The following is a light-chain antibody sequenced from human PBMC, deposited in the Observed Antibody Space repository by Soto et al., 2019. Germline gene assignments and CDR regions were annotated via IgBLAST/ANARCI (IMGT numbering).Light chain of an antibody. V-gene: IGLV2-14*01. Sequence: QSALTQPASVSGSPGQSITISCTGTSSDIGGYNYVSWYQHHPGKAPKLMIYEVSNRPSGDSNRFSGSKSGNTASLTISGLQAEDEADYYCSSYTSSSTVVFGGGTQLTVL. CDR1: SSDIGGYNY. J-gene: IGLJ2*01. CDR2: EVS. CDR3: SSYTSSSTVV.